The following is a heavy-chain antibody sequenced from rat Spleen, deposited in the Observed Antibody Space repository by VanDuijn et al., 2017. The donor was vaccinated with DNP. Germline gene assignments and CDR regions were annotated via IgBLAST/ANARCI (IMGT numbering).Heavy chain of an antibody. CDR2: IWGDGNT. V-gene: IGHV2S75*01. D-gene: IGHD1-12*01. J-gene: IGHJ2*01. CDR3: TRESWGYVMDA. CDR1: GFSLTNYG. Sequence: QVQLKESGPVLVQASETLSLTCTVSGFSLTNYGVIWVRQSPGKGLEWVGIIWGDGNTDYNSALKSRLSINRDTSKSQVFLKMNSLQTDDTAIYYCTRESWGYVMDAWGQGVMVTVSS.